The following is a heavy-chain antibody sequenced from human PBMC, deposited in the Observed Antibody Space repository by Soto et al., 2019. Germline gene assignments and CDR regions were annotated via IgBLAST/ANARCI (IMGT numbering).Heavy chain of an antibody. V-gene: IGHV1-69*13. CDR1: GGTFSSYR. D-gene: IGHD6-13*01. CDR3: ARDSGAKLSSS. CDR2: IVPIYRTA. J-gene: IGHJ4*02. Sequence: SVKVSCKASGGTFSSYRFNWVRQARGQGLEWLGGIVPIYRTADYAQKFQGRVTITADESTRTVYMELSSLKSQDTALYYCARDSGAKLSSSWGQGTLVTVS.